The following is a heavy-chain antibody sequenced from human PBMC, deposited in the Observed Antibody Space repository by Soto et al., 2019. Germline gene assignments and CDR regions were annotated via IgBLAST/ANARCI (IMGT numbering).Heavy chain of an antibody. CDR1: GGTFSSYA. CDR2: IIPIFGTA. D-gene: IGHD5-12*01. J-gene: IGHJ4*02. V-gene: IGHV1-69*06. Sequence: GSSVKVSCKASGGTFSSYAISWVRQAPGQGLEWMGGIIPIFGTANYAQKFQGRVTITADKSTSTAYMELSSLRSEDTAVYYCASPPMRRWLQFPSSYVDYWGQGTRVTVAS. CDR3: ASPPMRRWLQFPSSYVDY.